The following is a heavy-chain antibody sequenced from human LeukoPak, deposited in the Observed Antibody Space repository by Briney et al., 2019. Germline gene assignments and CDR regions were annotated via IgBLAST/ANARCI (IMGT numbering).Heavy chain of an antibody. V-gene: IGHV3-9*01. CDR2: ISWNSGSI. Sequence: PGRSLRLFCAASGFTFDDYAMHWVRQAPGKGLEWVSGISWNSGSIGYADTVKGRFTISRDNAKNSLYLQMNSLRAEDTALYYCAKDAGPHCYGSGSLYFDYWGQGTLVTVSS. CDR1: GFTFDDYA. J-gene: IGHJ4*02. CDR3: AKDAGPHCYGSGSLYFDY. D-gene: IGHD3-10*01.